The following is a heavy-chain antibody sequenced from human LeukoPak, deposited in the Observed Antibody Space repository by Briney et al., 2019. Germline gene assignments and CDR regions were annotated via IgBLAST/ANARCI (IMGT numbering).Heavy chain of an antibody. V-gene: IGHV1-18*01. CDR2: IRTYDDNA. CDR1: GYTFTSYG. D-gene: IGHD3-3*01. CDR3: ARDRRLRFLEWSSIGYFQH. J-gene: IGHJ1*01. Sequence: ASVKVSCKASGYTFTSYGIIWVRQAPGQGLEWMGGIRTYDDNANYAERLQGRVTMTTDASTSTAYMELRSLRSDDTAVYYCARDRRLRFLEWSSIGYFQHWGQGTLVTVSS.